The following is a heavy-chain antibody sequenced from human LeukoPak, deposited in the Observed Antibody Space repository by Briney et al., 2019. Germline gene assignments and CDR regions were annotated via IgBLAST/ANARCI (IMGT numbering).Heavy chain of an antibody. CDR3: AKGGHGDY. J-gene: IGHJ4*02. V-gene: IGHV3-23*01. D-gene: IGHD5-24*01. CDR1: GFTFSTYA. Sequence: GGSLRLSCVASGFTFSTYAMTWVRQAPGKGLEWVSEISGSGGSTYYADSVKGRFTISRDNSKNTLYLQTNSLRAEDTAVYYCAKGGHGDYWGQGTLVTVSS. CDR2: ISGSGGST.